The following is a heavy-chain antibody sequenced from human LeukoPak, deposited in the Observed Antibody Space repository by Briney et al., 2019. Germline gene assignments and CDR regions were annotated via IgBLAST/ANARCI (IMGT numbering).Heavy chain of an antibody. Sequence: ASVKVSCKASGFTFTSSAVQWVRQARGQRLEWIGWIVVGSGNTNYAQKFQERVTITRDMSTSTAYMELSSLRAEDTAVYYCAKAWGVTSIIYWGQGTLVTVSS. CDR2: IVVGSGNT. J-gene: IGHJ4*02. V-gene: IGHV1-58*01. CDR3: AKAWGVTSIIY. D-gene: IGHD4-17*01. CDR1: GFTFTSSA.